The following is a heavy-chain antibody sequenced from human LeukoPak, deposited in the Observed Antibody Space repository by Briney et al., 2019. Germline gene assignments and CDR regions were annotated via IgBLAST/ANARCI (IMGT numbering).Heavy chain of an antibody. V-gene: IGHV1-69*05. J-gene: IGHJ3*02. D-gene: IGHD3-22*01. CDR2: IIPIFGTA. CDR3: ACLWDSSGYYQGDAFDI. Sequence: SVKVSCKASGGTFSSYAISWVRQAPGQGLEWMGRIIPIFGTANYAQKFQGRVTITTDESTSTAYMELSSLRSEDTAVYYCACLWDSSGYYQGDAFDIWGQGTMVTVSS. CDR1: GGTFSSYA.